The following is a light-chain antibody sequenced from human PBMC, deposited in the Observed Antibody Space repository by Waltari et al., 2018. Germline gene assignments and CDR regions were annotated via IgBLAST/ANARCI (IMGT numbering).Light chain of an antibody. J-gene: IGKJ4*01. V-gene: IGKV1-16*02. CDR2: GAS. CDR1: QGISNN. Sequence: DIQMTQSPSSLSASVGDRVTITCRASQGISNNLAGFKQKPGTAPKSLIYGASTLQTGVPSKFSGNGFRTEFTLTISSLQPEDSVIYYCQQYNSYPLTFGGGTTVEIK. CDR3: QQYNSYPLT.